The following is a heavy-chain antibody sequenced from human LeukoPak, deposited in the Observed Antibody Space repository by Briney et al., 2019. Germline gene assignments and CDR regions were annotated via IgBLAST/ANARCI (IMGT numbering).Heavy chain of an antibody. J-gene: IGHJ4*02. CDR1: GYTFSTYG. Sequence: ASVKVSCKASGYTFSTYGISWVRQAPGQGLEWMGWISVYNGNTNYAQKLQGRVTMTTDTSTSTAYMELRSLRSDDTAVYYCARDPSTDYYGSGSYYNGVDYWGQGTLVTVSS. D-gene: IGHD3-10*01. CDR2: ISVYNGNT. V-gene: IGHV1-18*01. CDR3: ARDPSTDYYGSGSYYNGVDY.